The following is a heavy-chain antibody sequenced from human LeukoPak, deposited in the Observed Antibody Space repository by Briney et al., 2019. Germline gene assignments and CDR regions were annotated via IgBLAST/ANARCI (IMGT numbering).Heavy chain of an antibody. Sequence: SETLSLTCAVYGGSFSGYYWSWIRQPPGKGLEWIGEINHSGSTNYNPSLKSRVTISVDTSKNQFSLKLSSVTAADTAVYYCARGEVPSGGSLTFDYWGQGTLVTVSS. CDR2: INHSGST. D-gene: IGHD2-15*01. J-gene: IGHJ4*02. CDR1: GGSFSGYY. CDR3: ARGEVPSGGSLTFDY. V-gene: IGHV4-34*01.